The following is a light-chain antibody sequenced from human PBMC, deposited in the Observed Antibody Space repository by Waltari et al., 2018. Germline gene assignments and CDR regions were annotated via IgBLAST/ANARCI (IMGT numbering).Light chain of an antibody. CDR3: MQALQTPFT. Sequence: IVMTQSPLSLPATPGEPASITCRSRQSLLHANGYNYLDWYLPRPGQSPQLLISLATNRASGVPNRFSGSGSATDFTLKIRRVEAEDVGVYYCMQALQTPFTFGQGTKLEI. CDR2: LAT. CDR1: QSLLHANGYNY. V-gene: IGKV2-28*01. J-gene: IGKJ2*01.